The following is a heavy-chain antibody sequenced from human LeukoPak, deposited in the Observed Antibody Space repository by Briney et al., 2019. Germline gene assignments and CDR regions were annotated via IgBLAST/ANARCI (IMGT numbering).Heavy chain of an antibody. CDR3: AIIAVAGTANFDY. V-gene: IGHV1-2*06. Sequence: ASVKGSCKASGYTFTGYYMHWVRQPPGQGREWMGRINPNSGGTNYAQKFQGRVTMTRDTSISTAYMELSRLRSDDTAVYYCAIIAVAGTANFDYWGQGNLVTVSS. D-gene: IGHD6-19*01. J-gene: IGHJ4*02. CDR1: GYTFTGYY. CDR2: INPNSGGT.